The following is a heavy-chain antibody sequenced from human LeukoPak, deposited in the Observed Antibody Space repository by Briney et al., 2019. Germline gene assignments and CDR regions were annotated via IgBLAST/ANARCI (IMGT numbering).Heavy chain of an antibody. J-gene: IGHJ5*02. V-gene: IGHV4-59*01. Sequence: SETLSLTCTVSGGSLNTYYWTWIRQPPGKGLEWIGYISYSGITDYNPSLKSRVTISVDTSKNQFSLRLRSVTAADPAVYYCARAGFPNWFDPWGQGTLVAVSS. CDR1: GGSLNTYY. CDR3: ARAGFPNWFDP. CDR2: ISYSGIT. D-gene: IGHD2/OR15-2a*01.